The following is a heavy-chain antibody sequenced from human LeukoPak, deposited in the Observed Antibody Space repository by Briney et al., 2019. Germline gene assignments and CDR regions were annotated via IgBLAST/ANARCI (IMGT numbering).Heavy chain of an antibody. Sequence: GGSLRLSCAGSGFTFSDFWMTWVRQTPGKGLEWVANIKEDGTEKNLVDSVKGRFTISRDNTKNLLFLEMNNLRGDDTAIYYCVRESRPGGAMGLYHNLDYWGQGTLVAVCS. CDR2: IKEDGTEK. CDR3: VRESRPGGAMGLYHNLDY. V-gene: IGHV3-7*01. D-gene: IGHD1-1*01. CDR1: GFTFSDFW. J-gene: IGHJ4*02.